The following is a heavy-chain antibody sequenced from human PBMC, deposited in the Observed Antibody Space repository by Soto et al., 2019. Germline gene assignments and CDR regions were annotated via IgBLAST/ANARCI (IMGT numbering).Heavy chain of an antibody. D-gene: IGHD3-10*01. J-gene: IGHJ4*02. V-gene: IGHV3-48*02. CDR1: GFTFSSYS. CDR2: ISSSSSTI. Sequence: EVQLVESGGGLVQPGGSLRLSCAASGFTFSSYSMNWVRQAPGKGLEWVSYISSSSSTIYYADSVKGRFTISRDNAKTSRYLQLNSRRDENTPVYYCASRSGDPWGQGTLVTVSS. CDR3: ASRSGDP.